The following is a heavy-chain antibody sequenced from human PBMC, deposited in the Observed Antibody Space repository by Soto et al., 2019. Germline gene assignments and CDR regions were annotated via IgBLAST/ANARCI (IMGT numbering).Heavy chain of an antibody. CDR3: SRWGRGYDWNYYYGMDV. CDR1: GFTFGDFA. CDR2: IRSKVYGGTI. V-gene: IGHV3-49*03. J-gene: IGHJ6*02. D-gene: IGHD5-12*01. Sequence: GGSLRLSCSTSGFTFGDFAMSWFRQAPGKGLEWVGFIRSKVYGGTIEYAASVKGRFTISRDDSKSIAYLQMNSLKTEDTAVYYCSRWGRGYDWNYYYGMDVWGQGTTVTVSS.